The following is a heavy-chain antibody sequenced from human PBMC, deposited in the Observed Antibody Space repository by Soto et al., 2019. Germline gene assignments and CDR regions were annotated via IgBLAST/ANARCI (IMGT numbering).Heavy chain of an antibody. J-gene: IGHJ5*02. V-gene: IGHV3-30*18. D-gene: IGHD6-19*01. CDR1: GFTFSSYG. Sequence: QVQLVESGGGVVQPGRSLRLSCAASGFTFSSYGMHWVRQAPGKGLEWVAVISYDGSNKYYADSVKGRFTISRDNSKNTLYLQMNSLRAEDTAVYYCAKTKSGGWYLGWFDPWGQGTLVTVSS. CDR3: AKTKSGGWYLGWFDP. CDR2: ISYDGSNK.